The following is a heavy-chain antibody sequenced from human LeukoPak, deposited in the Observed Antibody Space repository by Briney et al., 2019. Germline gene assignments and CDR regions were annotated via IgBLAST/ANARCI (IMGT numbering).Heavy chain of an antibody. V-gene: IGHV3-30*18. Sequence: GRSLRLSCAASGFTFSSYGMHWARQAPGKGLEWVAVISYDGSNKYYADSVKGRFTISRDNSKNTLYLQMNSLRAEDTAVYYCAKAIVGATTGDYWGQGTLVTVSS. J-gene: IGHJ4*02. CDR2: ISYDGSNK. D-gene: IGHD1-26*01. CDR1: GFTFSSYG. CDR3: AKAIVGATTGDY.